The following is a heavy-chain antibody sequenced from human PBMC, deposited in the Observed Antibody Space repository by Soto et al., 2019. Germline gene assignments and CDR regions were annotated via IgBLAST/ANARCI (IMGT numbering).Heavy chain of an antibody. Sequence: ASVKVSCKASGYTFTNYAITWMRQAPGQGPEWLGWISPYSGDINYVEKFQGRVTMTADTSTNTVYMELRSLRSDDTAVYFCAREGGSYKHWG. D-gene: IGHD1-26*01. V-gene: IGHV1-18*01. CDR1: GYTFTNYA. CDR2: ISPYSGDI. J-gene: IGHJ1*01. CDR3: AREGGSYKH.